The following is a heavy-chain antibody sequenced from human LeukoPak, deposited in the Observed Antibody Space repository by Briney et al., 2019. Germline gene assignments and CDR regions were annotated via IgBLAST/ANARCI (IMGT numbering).Heavy chain of an antibody. CDR1: RGTFSSYA. Sequence: ASVKVSCKASRGTFSSYAISWVRQAPGQGLEWMGGIIPIFGTANYAQKFQGRVTITADESTSTAYMELSSLRSEDTAVYYCARDITMVRGVITSSDEEDYWGQGTLVTVSS. D-gene: IGHD3-10*01. CDR3: ARDITMVRGVITSSDEEDY. J-gene: IGHJ4*02. V-gene: IGHV1-69*13. CDR2: IIPIFGTA.